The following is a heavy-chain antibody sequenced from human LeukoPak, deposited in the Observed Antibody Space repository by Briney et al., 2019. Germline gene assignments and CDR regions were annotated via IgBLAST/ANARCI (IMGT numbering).Heavy chain of an antibody. D-gene: IGHD5-18*01. CDR3: ARADWDTAMIDY. CDR1: GFTFSSYG. J-gene: IGHJ4*02. CDR2: IRYDGSNK. V-gene: IGHV3-30*02. Sequence: GGSLRLSCAASGFTFSSYGMHWVRQAPGKGLEWVAFIRYDGSNKYYADSVKGRFTISRDNSKNTLYLQMNSLRAEDTAVYYCARADWDTAMIDYWGQGTLVTVSS.